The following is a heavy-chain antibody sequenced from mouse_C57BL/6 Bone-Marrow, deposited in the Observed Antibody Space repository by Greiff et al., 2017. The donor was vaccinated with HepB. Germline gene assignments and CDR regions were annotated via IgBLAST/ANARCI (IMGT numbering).Heavy chain of an antibody. D-gene: IGHD1-3*01. CDR2: RWSGGST. CDR1: GFSFTSYG. V-gene: IGHV2-2*01. J-gene: IGHJ2*01. CDR3: ARNKEEKELKVDFDY. Sequence: VQLQQSGPGLVQPSQSLSITCTVSGFSFTSYGVHWVRQSPGKGLEWLGVRWSGGSTDYNAAFISRLSISKDNSKSQVFFKMNSQQADDTAIYYCARNKEEKELKVDFDYWGQGTTLTVSS.